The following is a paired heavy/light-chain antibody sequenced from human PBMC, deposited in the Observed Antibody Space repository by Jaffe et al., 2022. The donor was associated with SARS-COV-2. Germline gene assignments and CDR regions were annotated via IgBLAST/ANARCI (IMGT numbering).Heavy chain of an antibody. J-gene: IGHJ6*02. Sequence: EVELVESGGGVVQPGGSLRVSCAASGFTVSSNYMSWVRQAPGKGLEWVSVIYSGGSTYYADSVKGRFTMSRDKSKNTLYLQMNSLRAEDTAVYYCASATYYYYGLDVWGQGTTVTVSS. CDR2: IYSGGST. CDR1: GFTVSSNY. V-gene: IGHV3-66*02. D-gene: IGHD2-15*01. CDR3: ASATYYYYGLDV.
Light chain of an antibody. CDR3: QQYGPSPPLT. CDR2: GAS. J-gene: IGKJ4*01. CDR1: QSVASNY. V-gene: IGKV3-20*01. Sequence: EIVLTQSPGTLSLSPGERATLSCRASQSVASNYLAWYQQKPGQAPRLLIYGASNRATGIPDRFSGSGSGTDFTLTISRLEPEDFAVYYCQQYGPSPPLTFGGGTKVEIK.